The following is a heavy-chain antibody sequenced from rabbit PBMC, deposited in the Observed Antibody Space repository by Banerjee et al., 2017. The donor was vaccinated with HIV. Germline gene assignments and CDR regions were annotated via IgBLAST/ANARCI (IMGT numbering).Heavy chain of an antibody. V-gene: IGHV1S45*01. CDR1: GFDFSSYG. Sequence: QEQLEESGGGLVQPEGSLKLSCKASGFDFSSYGVSWVRQAPGKGLEWIACINTSSGSTVYATGAKGRFTISKTSSTTVTLQMTSLTAADTATYFCARDLAGVIGWKFGWWGQGTLVTVS. CDR3: ARDLAGVIGWKFGW. J-gene: IGHJ4*01. D-gene: IGHD1-1*01. CDR2: INTSSGST.